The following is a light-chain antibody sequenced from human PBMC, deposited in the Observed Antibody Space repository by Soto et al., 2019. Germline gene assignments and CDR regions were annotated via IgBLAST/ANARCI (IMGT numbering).Light chain of an antibody. CDR3: CSYTSRTTYV. V-gene: IGLV2-11*01. CDR1: SSDVGGYNY. CDR2: DVT. Sequence: QSVLTQPRSVSGSPGQSVTVSCTATSSDVGGYNYVSWYQHHPGKAPKLIIYDVTKRPSGVPDRFTGSKSGNTASLTISGLQSEDEADYFCCSYTSRTTYVFGTGTKLTVL. J-gene: IGLJ1*01.